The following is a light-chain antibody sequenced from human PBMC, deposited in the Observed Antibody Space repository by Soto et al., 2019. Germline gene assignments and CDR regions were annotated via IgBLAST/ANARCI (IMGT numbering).Light chain of an antibody. Sequence: EIVLTQSPATLSLSPGERATLSCRASQSVSSNLGWYQQKPGQAPRLLIYDASNRATGIPARFSGSGSGTDFTLTISSLEPEDFAVYYCQQRTNWPLTFGGVTKVEIK. CDR3: QQRTNWPLT. CDR2: DAS. CDR1: QSVSSN. J-gene: IGKJ4*01. V-gene: IGKV3-11*01.